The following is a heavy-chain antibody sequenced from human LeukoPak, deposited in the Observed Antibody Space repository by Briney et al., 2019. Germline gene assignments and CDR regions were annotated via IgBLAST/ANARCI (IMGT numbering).Heavy chain of an antibody. V-gene: IGHV4-38-2*02. Sequence: SETLSLACTVSGYSITSGYDWGWIRQPPGKGLEWIGASYHTGVTYYNPSLLSRVTISVDTSKNQFSLKLSSVTAADTAVYYCARHSNYYDFWSGYYTDYMDVWGKGTTVTVSS. J-gene: IGHJ6*03. CDR1: GYSITSGYD. D-gene: IGHD3-3*01. CDR3: ARHSNYYDFWSGYYTDYMDV. CDR2: SYHTGVT.